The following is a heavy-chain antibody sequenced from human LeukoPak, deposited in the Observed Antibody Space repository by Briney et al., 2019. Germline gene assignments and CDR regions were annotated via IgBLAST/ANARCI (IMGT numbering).Heavy chain of an antibody. J-gene: IGHJ6*03. CDR2: IYTSGST. V-gene: IGHV4-4*07. CDR1: GGSISSYY. CDR3: ARVSSSYGSGSLYMDV. Sequence: PSETLSLTCTVSGGSISSYYWSWIRQPAGKGLEWIGRIYTSGSTNYNPSLKSRVTISVDTSKNQFSLKLSSVTAADTAVYYCARVSSSYGSGSLYMDVWGKGTTVTVSS. D-gene: IGHD3-10*01.